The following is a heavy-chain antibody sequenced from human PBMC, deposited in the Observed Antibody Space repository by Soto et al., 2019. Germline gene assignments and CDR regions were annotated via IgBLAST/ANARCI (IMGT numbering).Heavy chain of an antibody. Sequence: SLPLPLTCAVEGGTCSDFYWSWIRQPQGKGLEWIGEINHSGSTNYNPSLKSRVTISVDTSKNQFSLKLSSVTAADTAVYYCARLPSIAVAVDYWGQGTLVTVSS. D-gene: IGHD6-19*01. J-gene: IGHJ4*02. CDR3: ARLPSIAVAVDY. V-gene: IGHV4-34*01. CDR2: INHSGST. CDR1: GGTCSDFY.